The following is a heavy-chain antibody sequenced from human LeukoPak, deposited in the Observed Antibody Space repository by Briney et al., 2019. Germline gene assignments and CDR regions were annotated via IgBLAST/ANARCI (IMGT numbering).Heavy chain of an antibody. D-gene: IGHD3-22*01. Sequence: ASVKVSCKVSGYTLTELSMHWVRQAPGKGLEWMGGFDPEDGETIYAQKFQGRVTMTEDTSTDTAYMELSSLRPEDTAVYYCATSPRYYYDSSLFDPWGQGTTVTVSS. J-gene: IGHJ6*02. CDR3: ATSPRYYYDSSLFDP. V-gene: IGHV1-24*01. CDR1: GYTLTELS. CDR2: FDPEDGET.